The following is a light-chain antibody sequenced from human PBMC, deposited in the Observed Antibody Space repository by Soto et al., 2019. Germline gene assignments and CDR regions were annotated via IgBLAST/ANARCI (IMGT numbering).Light chain of an antibody. CDR2: WAS. V-gene: IGKV4-1*01. CDR1: QSVLYSSNNKNY. CDR3: QQYYSSPET. Sequence: DIVMTQSPDSLAVSLGERATINCKSSQSVLYSSNNKNYLAWYHQKAGQPPKLLIYWASTRESGVPDRFSGSGSGTDFTLTISSLQAEDVAVYYCQQYYSSPETFGQGTKVEIK. J-gene: IGKJ1*01.